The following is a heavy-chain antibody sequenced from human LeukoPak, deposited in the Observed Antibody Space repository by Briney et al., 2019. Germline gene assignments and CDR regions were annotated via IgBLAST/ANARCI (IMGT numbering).Heavy chain of an antibody. D-gene: IGHD2-15*01. CDR1: GGSISSSSYY. J-gene: IGHJ4*02. Sequence: PSETLSLTCTVSGGSISSSSYYWGWIRQPPGKGLEWIGSIYYSGSTYYNPSLKSRVTISVDTSKNQFSLKLSSVTAADTAVYYCARGRVACSAYYFDYWGRGTLVTVSS. V-gene: IGHV4-39*01. CDR3: ARGRVACSAYYFDY. CDR2: IYYSGST.